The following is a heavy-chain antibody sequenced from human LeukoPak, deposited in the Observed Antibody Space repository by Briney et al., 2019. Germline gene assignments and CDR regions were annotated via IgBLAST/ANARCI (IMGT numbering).Heavy chain of an antibody. D-gene: IGHD5-24*01. CDR1: GGSFSGYY. J-gene: IGHJ4*02. CDR3: ARGIGRWLQFFFDY. Sequence: PSETLSLTCAVYGGSFSGYYWSWIRQPPGKGLEWIGEINHSGSTNYNPSLKSRVTISVDTSKNQFSLKLSSVTAADTAVYYCARGIGRWLQFFFDYWGQGTLVTVSS. CDR2: INHSGST. V-gene: IGHV4-34*01.